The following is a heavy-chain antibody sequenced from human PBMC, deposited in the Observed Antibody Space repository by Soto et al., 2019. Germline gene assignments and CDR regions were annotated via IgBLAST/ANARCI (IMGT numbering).Heavy chain of an antibody. CDR2: ISGSGGST. J-gene: IGHJ4*02. V-gene: IGHV3-23*01. CDR1: GFTFSSYA. Sequence: GGSLRLSCAASGFTFSSYAMSWVRPAPGEGLEWVSAISGSGGSTYYADSVKGRFTISRDNSKNTLYLQMNSLRAEDTAVYYCAKDLKVFMTTVTILDYWGQGTLVTISS. CDR3: AKDLKVFMTTVTILDY. D-gene: IGHD4-17*01.